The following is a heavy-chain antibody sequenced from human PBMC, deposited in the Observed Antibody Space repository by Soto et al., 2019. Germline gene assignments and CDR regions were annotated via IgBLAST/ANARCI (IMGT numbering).Heavy chain of an antibody. Sequence: HPGGSLRLSCRASGFTFGDYALNWLRQAPGKGQEWVGLIRSKTHGGATEYAASVRGRFTISRDDSQSIASLQMNDLKIEDTGVYYCSRSPRGRDYYYYGMDVWGQGTTVTVSS. V-gene: IGHV3-49*03. CDR1: GFTFGDYA. CDR3: SRSPRGRDYYYYGMDV. D-gene: IGHD3-10*01. CDR2: IRSKTHGGAT. J-gene: IGHJ6*02.